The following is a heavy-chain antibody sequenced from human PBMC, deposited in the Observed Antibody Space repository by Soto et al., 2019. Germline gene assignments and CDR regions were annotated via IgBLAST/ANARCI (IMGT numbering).Heavy chain of an antibody. Sequence: GGSLRLCCVASGFSFSNYGMHWVRQAPGKGLEWVAFVSSDGNNKYYAESVKGRFTISRDNAKNTLYLQVDRLTVDDTAVYYCAKDRVIQLLPIWPDPWGQGTLVTVSS. D-gene: IGHD2-2*01. CDR2: VSSDGNNK. CDR1: GFSFSNYG. CDR3: AKDRVIQLLPIWPDP. J-gene: IGHJ5*02. V-gene: IGHV3-30*18.